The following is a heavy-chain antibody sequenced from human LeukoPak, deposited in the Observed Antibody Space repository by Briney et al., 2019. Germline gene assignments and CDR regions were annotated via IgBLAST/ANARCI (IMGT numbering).Heavy chain of an antibody. V-gene: IGHV3-30-3*01. J-gene: IGHJ6*02. CDR1: GFTFSSYA. CDR3: ASCLYYYYGMDV. CDR2: ISYDGSNK. Sequence: GGSLRLSCAASGFTFSSYAMSWVRQAPGKGLEWVAVISYDGSNKYYADSVKGRFTISRDNSKNTLYLQMNSLRAEDTAVYYCASCLYYYYGMDVWGQGTTVTVSS.